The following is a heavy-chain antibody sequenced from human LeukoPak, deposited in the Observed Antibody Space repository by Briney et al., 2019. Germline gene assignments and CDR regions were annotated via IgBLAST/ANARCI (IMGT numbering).Heavy chain of an antibody. CDR1: GFSFNNYA. CDR2: IIGSSGST. Sequence: GGSLRLSCVASGFSFNNYAMNWVRQAPGKGLEWVSLIIGSSGSTFYADSVKGRFTISRDKSKNTLYLQMNSLRAEDTAVYYCAKGAYDYIEIAYFDYWGQGTLVSVSS. D-gene: IGHD5-12*01. J-gene: IGHJ4*02. V-gene: IGHV3-23*01. CDR3: AKGAYDYIEIAYFDY.